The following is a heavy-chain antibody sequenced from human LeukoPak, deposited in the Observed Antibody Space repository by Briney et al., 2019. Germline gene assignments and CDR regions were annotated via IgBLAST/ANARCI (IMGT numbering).Heavy chain of an antibody. V-gene: IGHV1-18*01. CDR2: ISACNGNT. J-gene: IGHJ5*02. Sequence: ASVKVSCKASSYTFTSYGISWVRQAPGRGLEWMGWISACNGNTNYAQKLQGRVTITRNTSISTAYMELSSLRSEDTAVYYCAKADSGGCRGGSCYSIWFDPWGQGTLVTVSS. CDR3: AKADSGGCRGGSCYSIWFDP. D-gene: IGHD2-15*01. CDR1: SYTFTSYG.